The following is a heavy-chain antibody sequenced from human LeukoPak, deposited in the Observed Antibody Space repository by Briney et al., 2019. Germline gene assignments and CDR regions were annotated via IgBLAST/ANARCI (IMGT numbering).Heavy chain of an antibody. J-gene: IGHJ4*02. CDR3: ARYIVAAGLCLDY. CDR2: ISSSGSTL. CDR1: GFNFSIYE. Sequence: PGGSLRLSRAASGFNFSIYEMNWVRQAPEKGLEEVSYISSSGSTLQSAHPVKIQFTISRDNAQNLLYLQMNSRRAQDTAFFFCARYIVAAGLCLDYWVQGTLVTVSS. D-gene: IGHD6-13*01. V-gene: IGHV3-48*03.